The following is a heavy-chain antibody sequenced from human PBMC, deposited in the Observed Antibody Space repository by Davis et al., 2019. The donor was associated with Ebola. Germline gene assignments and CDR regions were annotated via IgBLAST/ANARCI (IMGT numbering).Heavy chain of an antibody. J-gene: IGHJ4*02. CDR2: ISYDGSNK. V-gene: IGHV3-30-3*02. CDR3: AKESDCTSDTCYTYYEYYFDY. D-gene: IGHD2-8*02. CDR1: GFTFSSYA. Sequence: GESLKISCAASGFTFSSYAMHWVRQAPGKGLEWVAVISYDGSNKYYADSVKGRFTISRDNSKNTVSLQMNSLRAEDTAVYYCAKESDCTSDTCYTYYEYYFDYWGQGTLVTVSS.